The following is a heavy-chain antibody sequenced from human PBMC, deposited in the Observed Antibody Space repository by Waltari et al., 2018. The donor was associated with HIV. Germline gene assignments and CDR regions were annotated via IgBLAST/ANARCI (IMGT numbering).Heavy chain of an antibody. Sequence: QVRLQQWGAGLLKPSETLSLTCAVYDGSFSGYYWSWIRQPPGKGLECIGEINHRGSINYNPSLKSRVIISLDRYKNQFSLKLTSVTAADTALYYCARGSWGSGMDVWGLGTTVIVSS. CDR1: DGSFSGYY. J-gene: IGHJ6*02. CDR3: ARGSWGSGMDV. V-gene: IGHV4-34*01. CDR2: INHRGSI. D-gene: IGHD7-27*01.